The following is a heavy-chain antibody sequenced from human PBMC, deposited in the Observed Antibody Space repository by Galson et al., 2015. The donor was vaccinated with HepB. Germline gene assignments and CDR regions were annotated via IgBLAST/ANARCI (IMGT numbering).Heavy chain of an antibody. V-gene: IGHV3-23*01. J-gene: IGHJ2*01. D-gene: IGHD2-21*02. Sequence: SLRLSCAASGFTFSSYAMSWVRQAPGKGLEWVSAISGSGGSTYYADSVKGRFTISRDNSKNTLYLQMNSLRAEDTAVYYCAVTAIPADWYFDLWGRGTLVTVSS. CDR3: AVTAIPADWYFDL. CDR1: GFTFSSYA. CDR2: ISGSGGST.